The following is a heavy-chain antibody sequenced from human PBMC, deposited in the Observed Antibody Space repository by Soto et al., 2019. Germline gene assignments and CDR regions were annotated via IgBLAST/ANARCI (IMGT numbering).Heavy chain of an antibody. CDR1: GFTFSSYA. D-gene: IGHD3-22*01. CDR2: ISSNGGST. CDR3: VKDSHYDSSGTLFDY. Sequence: GGSLRLSCSASGFTFSSYAMHWVRQAPGKGLEYVSAISSNGGSTYYADSVKGRFTISRDNSKNTPYLQMSSLRAEDTAVYYCVKDSHYDSSGTLFDYWGQGTLVTVSS. J-gene: IGHJ4*02. V-gene: IGHV3-64D*08.